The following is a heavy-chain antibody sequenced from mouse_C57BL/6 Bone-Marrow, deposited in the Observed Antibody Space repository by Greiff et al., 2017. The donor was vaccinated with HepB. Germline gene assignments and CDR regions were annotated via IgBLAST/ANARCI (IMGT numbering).Heavy chain of an antibody. V-gene: IGHV5-4*01. CDR3: ARDVHYYGSSYFDY. CDR2: ISDGGSYT. J-gene: IGHJ2*01. D-gene: IGHD1-1*01. CDR1: GFTFSSYA. Sequence: DVMLVESGGGLVKPGGSLKLSCAASGFTFSSYAMSWVRQTPEKRLEWVATISDGGSYTYYPDNVKGRFTISRDNAKNNLYLQMSHLKSEDTAMYYCARDVHYYGSSYFDYWGQGTTLTVSS.